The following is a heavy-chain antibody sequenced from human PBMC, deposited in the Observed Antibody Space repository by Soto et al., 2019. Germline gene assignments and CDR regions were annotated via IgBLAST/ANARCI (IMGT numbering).Heavy chain of an antibody. CDR2: IYPGDSDT. CDR1: GYSFASYW. Sequence: PGESLKISCKGSGYSFASYWIGWVRQMPGKGLEWMGIIYPGDSDTRYSPSFQGQVTISADKSISTAYLQWSSLKASDTAMYYCASPSIAVAGQDLSEDYGMDVWGQGTTVTVSS. CDR3: ASPSIAVAGQDLSEDYGMDV. J-gene: IGHJ6*02. V-gene: IGHV5-51*01. D-gene: IGHD6-19*01.